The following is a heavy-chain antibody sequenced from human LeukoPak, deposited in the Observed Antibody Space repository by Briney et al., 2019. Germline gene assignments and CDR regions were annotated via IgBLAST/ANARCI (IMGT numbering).Heavy chain of an antibody. J-gene: IGHJ4*02. V-gene: IGHV5-51*01. CDR2: VFPPDSDT. CDR1: GYIFTTYW. CDR3: ARQSEGGYCSD. D-gene: IGHD2-15*01. Sequence: GESLKISCKGSGYIFTTYWIGWVRQMPGKGLEWMGIVFPPDSDTRYSPSFQGQVTISVDKSISTAYLQWSSLKASDTAMYYCARQSEGGYCSDWGQGTLVTVSS.